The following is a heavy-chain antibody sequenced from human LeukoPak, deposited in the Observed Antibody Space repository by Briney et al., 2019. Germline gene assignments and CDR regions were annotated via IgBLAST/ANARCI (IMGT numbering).Heavy chain of an antibody. CDR2: INQGGSDK. CDR3: TRDRSRAEDD. Sequence: GGSLRLSCAASGFTFSAHWMSWVRQAPGKGLEWVANINQGGSDKYYVDSVKGRFTISRDNANNLLYLQMNSLRGGDTAVYYCTRDRSRAEDDWGQGTLVTVSS. CDR1: GFTFSAHW. V-gene: IGHV3-7*01. D-gene: IGHD1-14*01. J-gene: IGHJ4*02.